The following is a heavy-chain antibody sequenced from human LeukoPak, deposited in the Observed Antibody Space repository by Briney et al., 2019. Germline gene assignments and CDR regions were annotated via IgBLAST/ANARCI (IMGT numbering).Heavy chain of an antibody. CDR2: IYYSGST. J-gene: IGHJ6*02. Sequence: SETLSLTCTVSGGSISSYYWSWIRQPPGKGLEWIGYIYYSGSTNYNPSLKSRVTISVDTSKNQFSLKLSSVTAADTAVYYCARGWTRGYSYVFSYYYGMDVWGQGTTVTVSS. CDR3: ARGWTRGYSYVFSYYYGMDV. V-gene: IGHV4-59*01. CDR1: GGSISSYY. D-gene: IGHD5-18*01.